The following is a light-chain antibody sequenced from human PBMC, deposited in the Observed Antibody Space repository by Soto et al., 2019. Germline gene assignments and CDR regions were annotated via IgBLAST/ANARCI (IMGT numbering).Light chain of an antibody. J-gene: IGLJ2*01. CDR3: SSDTSSSTLL. CDR2: EVN. Sequence: QSALTQPPSVSGSPGQSVTISCTGTSNDVGTYNRVSWYQEPPGTAPTLMIYEVNNRPSGVPDRFSGSKSGNTASLTISGLQAEYEADYYCSSDTSSSTLLFGGGTNLTVL. CDR1: SNDVGTYNR. V-gene: IGLV2-18*02.